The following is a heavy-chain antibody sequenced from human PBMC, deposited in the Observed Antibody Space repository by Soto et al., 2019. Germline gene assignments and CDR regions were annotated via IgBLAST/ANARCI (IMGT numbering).Heavy chain of an antibody. CDR1: GGSINSDAYY. Sequence: SETLSLPCTVSGGSINSDAYYWSWIRQHPGKGLEWIGYIYYSGTTYYNPSLESRVSISVDTSKNQFSLKLSSVTAADTAVYYCARDSNSYGVDVWGQGTTVTVSS. J-gene: IGHJ6*02. CDR2: IYYSGTT. CDR3: ARDSNSYGVDV. V-gene: IGHV4-31*03.